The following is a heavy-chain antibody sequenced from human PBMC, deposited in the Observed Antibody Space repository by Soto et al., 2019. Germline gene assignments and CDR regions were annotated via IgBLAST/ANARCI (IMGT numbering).Heavy chain of an antibody. CDR1: GFTFSSYG. CDR3: SRAPYRDYEDH. D-gene: IGHD4-17*01. CDR2: IWYDGSNK. Sequence: GGSLRLSCAASGFTFSSYGMHWVRQAPGKGLEWVAVIWYDGSNKYYADSVKGRFTMTRDTSTSTVYMEVNSLRSEDTAVYYCSRAPYRDYEDHCGQGTLVTVSS. J-gene: IGHJ4*02. V-gene: IGHV3-33*01.